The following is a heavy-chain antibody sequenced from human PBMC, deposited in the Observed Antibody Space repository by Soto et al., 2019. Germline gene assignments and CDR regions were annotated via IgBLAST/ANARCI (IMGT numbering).Heavy chain of an antibody. CDR3: ARGFGTYYDISTGSFLDY. J-gene: IGHJ4*02. D-gene: IGHD3-9*01. Sequence: PGGSLRLSCAASGFTFSSYAMHWVRQAPGKGLEWVAVISYDGSNKYYADSVKGRFTISRDNSKNTLYLQMNSLRAEDTAVYYCARGFGTYYDISTGSFLDYWGQGTLVTGSS. CDR2: ISYDGSNK. CDR1: GFTFSSYA. V-gene: IGHV3-30-3*01.